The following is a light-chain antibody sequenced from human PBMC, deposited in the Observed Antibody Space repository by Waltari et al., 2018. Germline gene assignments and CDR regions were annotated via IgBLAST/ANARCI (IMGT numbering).Light chain of an antibody. CDR3: CSYAGSYTFVV. J-gene: IGLJ2*01. CDR2: DVS. Sequence: QSALTQPRSVSGSPGQSVTISCTGTSSDVGGYNHVSWYQQHPGKAPKRMIYDVSKRPSGVPDRFSGSKSGNTASLTISGLQAEDEADYYCCSYAGSYTFVVFGGGTKLTVL. CDR1: SSDVGGYNH. V-gene: IGLV2-11*01.